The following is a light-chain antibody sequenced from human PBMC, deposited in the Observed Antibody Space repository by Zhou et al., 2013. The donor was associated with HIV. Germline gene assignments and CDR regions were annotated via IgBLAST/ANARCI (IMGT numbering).Light chain of an antibody. CDR1: QSVSSN. Sequence: EIVMTQSPATLSVSPGERATLSCRASQSVSSNLAWYQQKPGQAPRLLIYGASTGATGIPARFSGSGSETEFTLTISSLQSEDFAVYYCQQYNSWPLTFGGGTEGGDQ. CDR2: GAS. J-gene: IGKJ4*01. CDR3: QQYNSWPLT. V-gene: IGKV3-15*01.